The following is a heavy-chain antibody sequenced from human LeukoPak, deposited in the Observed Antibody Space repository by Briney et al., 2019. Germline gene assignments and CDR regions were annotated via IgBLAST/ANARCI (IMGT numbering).Heavy chain of an antibody. J-gene: IGHJ4*02. CDR1: GYTVTGYY. Sequence: ASVTVSCKCSGYTVTGYYMHWVRQAPGQGLEWMGWINPNSGDTNYAQNFQGRVTITRDTSISTAYMELSSLRSDDPAVYYCARVDSRGRHFDYWGQGTLVTVSS. V-gene: IGHV1-2*02. CDR2: INPNSGDT. CDR3: ARVDSRGRHFDY. D-gene: IGHD3-16*01.